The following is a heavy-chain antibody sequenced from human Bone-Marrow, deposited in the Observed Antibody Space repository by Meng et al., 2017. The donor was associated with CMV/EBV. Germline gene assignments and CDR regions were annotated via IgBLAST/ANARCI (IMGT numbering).Heavy chain of an antibody. Sequence: SVKVSCKASGGTFSSYAISWVRQAPGQGLEWMGGIIPIFGTANYAQKFQGRVTITTDESTNTAYMELSSLRSEDTAVYYCTRAIAARNYYFDYWGQGTGVTVSS. CDR3: TRAIAARNYYFDY. J-gene: IGHJ4*02. CDR1: GGTFSSYA. D-gene: IGHD6-6*01. V-gene: IGHV1-69*05. CDR2: IIPIFGTA.